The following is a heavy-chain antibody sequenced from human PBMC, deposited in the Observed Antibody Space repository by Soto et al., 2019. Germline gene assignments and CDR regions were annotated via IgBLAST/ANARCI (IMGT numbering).Heavy chain of an antibody. D-gene: IGHD6-19*01. J-gene: IGHJ4*02. CDR2: IYYSGST. CDR3: ARGPGRGRYDY. CDR1: GGSISSGGYY. V-gene: IGHV4-31*03. Sequence: SETLSLTCTVPGGSISSGGYYLSWIRQHPGKGLGWIGYIYYSGSTYYNPSLKSRVTISVDTSKNQFSLKLSSVTAADTAVYYCARGPGRGRYDYWGQGTLVTVSS.